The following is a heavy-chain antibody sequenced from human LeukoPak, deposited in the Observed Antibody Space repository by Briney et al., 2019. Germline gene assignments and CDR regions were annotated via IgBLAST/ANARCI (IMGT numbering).Heavy chain of an antibody. V-gene: IGHV4-30-2*01. J-gene: IGHJ6*02. CDR3: ARGGTVTLYYYCGMDV. Sequence: SQTLSLTCAVSGGSISSGGYSWSWIRQPPGKGLEWIGYIYHSGNTYYNPSLKSRVTISVDRSKNQFSLKLSFVTAADTAVYYCARGGTVTLYYYCGMDVWGQGTTVTVSS. D-gene: IGHD4-17*01. CDR2: IYHSGNT. CDR1: GGSISSGGYS.